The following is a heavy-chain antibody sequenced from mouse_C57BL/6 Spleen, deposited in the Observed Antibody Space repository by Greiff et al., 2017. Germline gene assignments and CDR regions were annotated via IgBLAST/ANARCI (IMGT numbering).Heavy chain of an antibody. D-gene: IGHD2-3*01. CDR3: ADGYYYAMDY. V-gene: IGHV1-36*01. J-gene: IGHJ4*01. CDR2: VYPYNGGS. Sequence: EVQLQQSGPVLVKPGPSVKISCKASGFTFTDYYMHWVKQSHGKSLECIGLVYPYNGGSSYNQKFKGKATLPVATSSSSDYMELNSLTSEDSAVYYGADGYYYAMDYWGQGTSVTVSS. CDR1: GFTFTDYY.